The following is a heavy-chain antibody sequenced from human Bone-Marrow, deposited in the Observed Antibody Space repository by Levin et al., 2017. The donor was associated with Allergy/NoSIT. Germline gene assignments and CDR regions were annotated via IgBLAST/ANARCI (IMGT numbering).Heavy chain of an antibody. CDR2: ISSGGETI. CDR1: AFTFSAYE. V-gene: IGHV3-48*03. CDR3: ASKVTGTTYFHH. D-gene: IGHD1-1*01. J-gene: IGHJ4*02. Sequence: GGSLRLSCTDSAFTFSAYEMNWVRQAPGTGLEWISYISSGGETIYYADSVRGRFTISRDNAKNSLYLQMNSLRGEDTAVYFCASKVTGTTYFHHWGQGTLVTVSS.